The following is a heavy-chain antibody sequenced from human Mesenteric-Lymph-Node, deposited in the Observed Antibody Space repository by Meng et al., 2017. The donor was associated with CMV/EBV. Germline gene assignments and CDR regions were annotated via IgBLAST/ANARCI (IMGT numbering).Heavy chain of an antibody. Sequence: KASGYTFTTYLMHWVRQARGQRLEWMGWINTGSGNTKYSQKFQGRVTITSDTSASAAYMELSSLRSEDTAVYYCARRGSGSYYYFDYWGQGTMVTVSS. D-gene: IGHD3-10*01. CDR2: INTGSGNT. V-gene: IGHV1-3*04. J-gene: IGHJ4*02. CDR3: ARRGSGSYYYFDY. CDR1: GYTFTTYL.